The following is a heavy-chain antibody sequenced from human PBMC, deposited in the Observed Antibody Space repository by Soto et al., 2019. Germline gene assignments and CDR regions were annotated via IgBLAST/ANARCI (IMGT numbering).Heavy chain of an antibody. CDR1: GFTFSSYA. V-gene: IGHV3-23*01. J-gene: IGHJ4*02. D-gene: IGHD6-19*01. CDR3: AKDYSSGWYALDS. Sequence: GSLRLSCAAPGFTFSSYAMSWVRPAPGKGLEWVSAISGSGGSTYYPDSVKGRFTISRDNSKNTLYLQMNSLRAEDTAKYYCAKDYSSGWYALDSWGQGTLVTVSS. CDR2: ISGSGGST.